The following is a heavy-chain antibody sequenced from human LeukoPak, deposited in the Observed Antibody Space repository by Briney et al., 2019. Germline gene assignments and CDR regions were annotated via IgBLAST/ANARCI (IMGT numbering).Heavy chain of an antibody. D-gene: IGHD3-10*01. V-gene: IGHV3-48*03. CDR3: AREYSYGSGGYYMFDY. CDR1: GFTFSIYE. J-gene: IGHJ4*02. Sequence: GGSLRLSCAAPGFTFSIYEMNWVRQAPGKGLEWVSYISSSGSTIYYADSVKGRFTISRDNAKNSLYLQMNSLRADDTAVYYCAREYSYGSGGYYMFDYWGQGTVVTVSS. CDR2: ISSSGSTI.